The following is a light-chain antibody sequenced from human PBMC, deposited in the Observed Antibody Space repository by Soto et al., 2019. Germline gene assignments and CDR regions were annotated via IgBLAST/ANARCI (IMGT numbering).Light chain of an antibody. Sequence: EIVMTQSPATLSVSPGESATLSSRASQSISFYLTWYQHKPGQAPRLLIYDASNRATGIPARFSGSGYGTDFTLTISSLEPEDFAVYYCQQRSNWPTFGQGTRLEIK. J-gene: IGKJ5*01. CDR2: DAS. CDR3: QQRSNWPT. V-gene: IGKV3-11*01. CDR1: QSISFY.